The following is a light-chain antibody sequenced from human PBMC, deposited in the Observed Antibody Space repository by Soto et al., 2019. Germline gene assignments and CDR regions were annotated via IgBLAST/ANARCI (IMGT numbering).Light chain of an antibody. Sequence: QSALTQPASVSGSPGQSITIACTGTSSDVGGYNYVSWYQQYPGKAPRLVISDVSNRPSGVSNRFSGSKSGNSASLTISGLQAEDDADYYFSSYTSSSTYVFGTGTKVTVL. V-gene: IGLV2-14*01. J-gene: IGLJ1*01. CDR3: SSYTSSSTYV. CDR1: SSDVGGYNY. CDR2: DVS.